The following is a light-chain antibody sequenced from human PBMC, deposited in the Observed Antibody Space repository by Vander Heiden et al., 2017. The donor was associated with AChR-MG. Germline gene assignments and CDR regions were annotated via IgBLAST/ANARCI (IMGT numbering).Light chain of an antibody. Sequence: EIVLTQSPATLSLSPGERATLSCRASTSVSSYLAWYQQKPGQAPGLLIYDASNRATGIPARFSGSGSGTDFTLTISSLGPEDFAVYYCQQRSNWPLTFGGGTKVEIK. V-gene: IGKV3-11*01. CDR3: QQRSNWPLT. CDR1: TSVSSY. CDR2: DAS. J-gene: IGKJ4*01.